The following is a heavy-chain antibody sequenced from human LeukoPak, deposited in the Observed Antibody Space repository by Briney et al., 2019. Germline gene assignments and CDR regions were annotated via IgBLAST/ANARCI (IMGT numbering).Heavy chain of an antibody. Sequence: PGGSLRLSCAASGLAFSAYKMHWVRQAPRKGLVWVSRISTDGYTTDYADFVQGRFTASRDNTKNTWSLEMNSLRAEDTAVYYXVVGXSPGYWGQGTLVTVSS. CDR1: GLAFSAYK. CDR3: VVGXSPGY. CDR2: ISTDGYTT. D-gene: IGHD2-15*01. J-gene: IGHJ4*02. V-gene: IGHV3-74*01.